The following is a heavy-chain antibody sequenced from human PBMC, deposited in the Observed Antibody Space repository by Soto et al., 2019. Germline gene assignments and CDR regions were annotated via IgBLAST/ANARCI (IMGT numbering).Heavy chain of an antibody. CDR1: GGSISSGGYY. CDR2: IYNSGST. Sequence: SETLSLTCTVSGGSISSGGYYWSWIRQHPGKGLEWIGYIYNSGSTDYNPSFKSRVTISVDTSKNQFSLKLNSVTAADTAVYYCARDLWGYCGTDCYPLDVWGQGTTVTVSS. D-gene: IGHD2-21*02. J-gene: IGHJ6*02. CDR3: ARDLWGYCGTDCYPLDV. V-gene: IGHV4-61*08.